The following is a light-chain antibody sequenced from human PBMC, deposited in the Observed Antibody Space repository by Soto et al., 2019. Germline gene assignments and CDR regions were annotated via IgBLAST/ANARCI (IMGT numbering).Light chain of an antibody. J-gene: IGKJ1*01. Sequence: DIQMTQSPSTQPASVGDRVTITCRASQTISNWLAWYQQKPGKVPKLLIYKASSLESGVPSRFSGSGSGTEFSLTISSLQPDDFATYYCQQYNLYWTFGQGTKVEIK. CDR3: QQYNLYWT. CDR2: KAS. CDR1: QTISNW. V-gene: IGKV1-5*03.